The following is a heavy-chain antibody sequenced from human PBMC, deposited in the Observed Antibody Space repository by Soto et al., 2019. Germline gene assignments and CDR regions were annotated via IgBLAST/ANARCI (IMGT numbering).Heavy chain of an antibody. Sequence: SETLSLTCTVSGGSISSGDYYWSWIRQPPGKGLEWIGYIYYSGSTYYNPSLKSRVTISVDTSKNQFSLKLSSVTAADTAVYYCARVADIVVVPAADGVRNWFDPWGQGTLVTVSS. D-gene: IGHD2-2*01. J-gene: IGHJ5*02. V-gene: IGHV4-30-4*01. CDR3: ARVADIVVVPAADGVRNWFDP. CDR1: GGSISSGDYY. CDR2: IYYSGST.